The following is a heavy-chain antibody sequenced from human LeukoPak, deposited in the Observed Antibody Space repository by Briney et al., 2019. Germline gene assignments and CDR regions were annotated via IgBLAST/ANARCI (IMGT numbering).Heavy chain of an antibody. D-gene: IGHD4-23*01. CDR1: GVSISSSNSY. CDR2: IYYSGNT. V-gene: IGHV4-39*07. J-gene: IGHJ4*02. Sequence: SETLSLTCTVSGVSISSSNSYWGWIRQPPGKGLEWIGSIYYSGNTYYNASLKSQVSISIDTSKNQFSLKLNSVTAADTAVYYCARLHDYGDKGDYWGQGTLVTVSS. CDR3: ARLHDYGDKGDY.